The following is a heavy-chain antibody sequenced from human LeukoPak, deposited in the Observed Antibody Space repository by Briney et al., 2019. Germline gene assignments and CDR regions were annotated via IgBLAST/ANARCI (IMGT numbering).Heavy chain of an antibody. CDR1: GGSISSSSSY. CDR3: ARPCPLPRA. Sequence: PSETLSLTCTVSGGSISSSSSYWGWIRQPPGKGLEWIGGIYYSGSTYYNPSLKSRVTISVDTSKNQFSLKLSSVTAADTAVYYCARPCPLPRAWSQGTLVTVSS. CDR2: IYYSGST. V-gene: IGHV4-39*01. J-gene: IGHJ4*02.